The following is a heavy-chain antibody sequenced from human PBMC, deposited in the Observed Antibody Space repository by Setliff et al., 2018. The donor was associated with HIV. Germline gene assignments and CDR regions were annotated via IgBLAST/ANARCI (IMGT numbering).Heavy chain of an antibody. Sequence: GGSLRLSCAASGFIFRNAWMSWVRQAPGKGLEWVGRIKTKTDGGTTDYAAPVKGRFTISRDDSKKMLYLQMNSLKTEDTAVYYCAKTRRYCSSTSCSNLFDYWGQGTLVTAPQ. CDR1: GFIFRNAW. J-gene: IGHJ4*02. V-gene: IGHV3-15*01. CDR3: AKTRRYCSSTSCSNLFDY. CDR2: IKTKTDGGTT. D-gene: IGHD2-2*01.